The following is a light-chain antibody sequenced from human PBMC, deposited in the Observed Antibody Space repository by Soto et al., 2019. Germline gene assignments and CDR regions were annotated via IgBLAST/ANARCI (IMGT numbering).Light chain of an antibody. V-gene: IGKV1-5*01. CDR2: DAS. CDR3: QQYDKYST. J-gene: IGKJ1*01. CDR1: QTISVS. Sequence: IQMTQSPSTLSASVGDTVTITCRASQTISVSLAWYRQKPGKAPNLLIYDASTLPEGVPSRFSGSGSGTEFTLTVTRLQPDEFATYCCQQYDKYSTFGHGTKVDVK.